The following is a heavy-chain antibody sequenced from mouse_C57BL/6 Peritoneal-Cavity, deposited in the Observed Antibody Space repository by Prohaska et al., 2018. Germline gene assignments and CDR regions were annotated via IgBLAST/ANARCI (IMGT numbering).Heavy chain of an antibody. CDR3: ALIYYDYDGYAMDY. V-gene: IGHV1-36*01. Sequence: GTSYTQKFKGKATLTVDTSSSTAYMELNSLTSEDSAVYYCALIYYDYDGYAMDYWGQGTSVTVSS. D-gene: IGHD2-4*01. J-gene: IGHJ4*01. CDR2: GT.